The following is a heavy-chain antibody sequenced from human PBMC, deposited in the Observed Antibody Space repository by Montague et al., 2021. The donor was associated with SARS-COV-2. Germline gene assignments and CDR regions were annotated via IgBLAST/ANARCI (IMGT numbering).Heavy chain of an antibody. D-gene: IGHD3-16*01. CDR2: SSYIGKT. J-gene: IGHJ4*02. V-gene: IGHV4-38-2*02. Sequence: SETLSLTCSVSGYSISSGYYWGCIRHPPGKGLEWVGCSSYIGKTYYSPPPMSRLIISPDSTNNKLSPLAWSVTAAATAAYYCVGVLGNRVRDYWGQGTLVTVSS. CDR1: GYSISSGYY. CDR3: VGVLGNRVRDY.